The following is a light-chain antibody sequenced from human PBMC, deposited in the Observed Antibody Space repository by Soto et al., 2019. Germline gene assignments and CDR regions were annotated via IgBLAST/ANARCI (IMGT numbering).Light chain of an antibody. CDR1: SSNIGAGFD. V-gene: IGLV1-40*01. CDR3: QSYDISLSASTPSWL. CDR2: GNN. Sequence: QSVLTQPPSVSGAPGQRVTISCTGSSSNIGAGFDVHWYQQFPGTAPRLLMYGNNNRPSGVPDRFSGSKSGTSASLAITGLQAEDEADYYCQSYDISLSASTPSWLFGGGTKVTVL. J-gene: IGLJ3*02.